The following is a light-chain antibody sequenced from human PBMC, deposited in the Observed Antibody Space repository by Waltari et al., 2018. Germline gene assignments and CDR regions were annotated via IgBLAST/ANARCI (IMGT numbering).Light chain of an antibody. V-gene: IGKV1-39*01. J-gene: IGKJ5*01. CDR2: ATS. CDR1: QSISSF. Sequence: DIQMTQSPSSLSASVGDRVTITCRASQSISSFVNWYQKKPGKVPKLRIYATSNLHGGVPSRFSGSGSGTDFTLTISSLQPEDFATYYCQEGSSSSPPFGQGTRLEIK. CDR3: QEGSSSSPP.